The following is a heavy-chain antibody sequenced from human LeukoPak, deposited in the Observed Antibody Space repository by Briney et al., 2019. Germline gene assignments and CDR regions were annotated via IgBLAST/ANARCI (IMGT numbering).Heavy chain of an antibody. D-gene: IGHD6-13*01. J-gene: IGHJ6*03. Sequence: ASVKVSCMASGYTFTSYGISWVRQAPGQGLEWMGWISAYNGNTNYAQKLQGRVTMTTDTSTSTAYMELRSLRSDDTAVYYCAREQYSSSWYYYYMDVWGRGTTVTVSS. CDR3: AREQYSSSWYYYYMDV. CDR2: ISAYNGNT. CDR1: GYTFTSYG. V-gene: IGHV1-18*01.